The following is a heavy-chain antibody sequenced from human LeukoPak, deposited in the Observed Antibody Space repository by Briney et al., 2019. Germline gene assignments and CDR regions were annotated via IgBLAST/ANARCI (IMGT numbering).Heavy chain of an antibody. CDR2: INPNSGGT. J-gene: IGHJ4*02. CDR3: ARDLGQATLSDY. CDR1: GYTFTGYY. V-gene: IGHV1-2*06. Sequence: ASVKVSCKASGYTFTGYYMHGVRQAPGQGLEWMGRINPNSGGTNYAQKFQGRVTMTRDTSISTAYMELSRLRSDDTAVYYCARDLGQATLSDYWGQGTLVTVSS. D-gene: IGHD1-26*01.